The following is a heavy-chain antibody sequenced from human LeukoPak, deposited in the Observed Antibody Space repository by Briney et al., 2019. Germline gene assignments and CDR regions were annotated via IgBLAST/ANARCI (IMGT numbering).Heavy chain of an antibody. V-gene: IGHV3-33*01. CDR1: GFTFSSYG. CDR2: IWYDGSNK. CDR3: ARGSTGSGNPDV. D-gene: IGHD1-26*01. J-gene: IGHJ4*02. Sequence: GRSLRLSCAASGFTFSSYGMHWVRQAPGKGLEWVAVIWYDGSNKYYADSVKGRFTISRDNSKNTLYLQMNSLRAEDTAVYYCARGSTGSGNPDVWGQGTLVTVSS.